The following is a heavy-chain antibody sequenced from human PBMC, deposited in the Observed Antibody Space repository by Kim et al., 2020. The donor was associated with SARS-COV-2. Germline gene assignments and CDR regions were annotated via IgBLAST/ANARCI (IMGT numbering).Heavy chain of an antibody. CDR2: IYHSGST. CDR3: ARVGFSITIFGVVTRLFDY. CDR1: CGSFISGDYY. D-gene: IGHD3-3*01. J-gene: IGHJ4*02. V-gene: IGHV4-30-4*01. Sequence: SETLSLTCTVSCGSFISGDYYWSWIRQPPRKGLEWIGYIYHSGSTYYYPSLKSRVTISVDTSKNQFSLKLSSVTAADTAVYYCARVGFSITIFGVVTRLFDYWDRVTLVTVSA.